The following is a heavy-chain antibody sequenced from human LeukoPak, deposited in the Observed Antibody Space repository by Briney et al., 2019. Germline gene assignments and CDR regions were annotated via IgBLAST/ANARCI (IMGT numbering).Heavy chain of an antibody. CDR2: ISCSSSYI. CDR1: GFTFSSYS. CDR3: ASWMVRGVLAFDY. Sequence: GGSLRLSCAASGFTFSSYSMNWVRQAPGKGLEWVSSISCSSSYIYYADSVKGRFTISRDNAKNSLYLQMNSLRAEDTAVYYCASWMVRGVLAFDYWGQGTLVTVSS. V-gene: IGHV3-21*01. D-gene: IGHD3-10*01. J-gene: IGHJ4*02.